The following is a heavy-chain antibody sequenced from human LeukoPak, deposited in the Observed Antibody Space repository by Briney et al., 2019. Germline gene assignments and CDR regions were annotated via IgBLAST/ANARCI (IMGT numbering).Heavy chain of an antibody. CDR1: GFTFSSYS. J-gene: IGHJ3*02. V-gene: IGHV3-23*01. CDR2: ISGGGSST. D-gene: IGHD3-16*02. Sequence: GGSLRLSCAASGFTFSSYSMYWLRQAPGKGLEWISVISGGGSSTYYADSVRGRFPISRDNAKNSLYLQMNSLRAEDTAVYYCARVNYVWGSYRYLDDAFDIWGQGTMVTVSS. CDR3: ARVNYVWGSYRYLDDAFDI.